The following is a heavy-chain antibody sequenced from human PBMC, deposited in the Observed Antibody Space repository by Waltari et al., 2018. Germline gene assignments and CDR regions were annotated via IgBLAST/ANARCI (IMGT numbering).Heavy chain of an antibody. V-gene: IGHV3-30*04. CDR3: ARDYCDRRNCHGMDV. Sequence: QVQLVESGGGVVQPGRSLRLSCAASEFTFSSYAMHWVRQAPGKGEEGVAVISYKERNICEVDSVRGRFNISRDNSKKMLYLQMNSLRAEDTAVYYCARDYCDRRNCHGMDVWGQGTTVTVSS. CDR2: ISYKERNI. J-gene: IGHJ6*02. CDR1: EFTFSSYA. D-gene: IGHD3-22*01.